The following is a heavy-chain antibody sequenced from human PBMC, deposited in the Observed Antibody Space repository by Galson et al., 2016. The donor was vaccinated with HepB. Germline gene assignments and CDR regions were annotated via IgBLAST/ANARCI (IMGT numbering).Heavy chain of an antibody. CDR1: GFTFSRCG. CDR3: VRGGENFFDY. J-gene: IGHJ4*02. CDR2: IRVDGTKT. V-gene: IGHV3-33*01. D-gene: IGHD7-27*01. Sequence: SLRLSCAASGFTFSRCGMHWVRQAPGKGLEGVAVIRVDGTKTYNADSVQGRFTISRDNSNNTLYLEMNSLRPDDTALYYWVRGGENFFDYWGQGTLVTASS.